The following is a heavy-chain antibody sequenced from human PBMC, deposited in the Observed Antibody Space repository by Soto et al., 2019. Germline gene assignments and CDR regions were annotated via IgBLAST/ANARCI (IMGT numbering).Heavy chain of an antibody. D-gene: IGHD3-16*01. CDR2: INGFNGKP. V-gene: IGHV1-18*01. J-gene: IGHJ4*02. Sequence: QGQLVQSGAEVRRPGASVRVSCKASGYIFTQYGIGWVRQAPGQGLEWMGWINGFNGKPNYAQEFRGRVTMTTDTYTSTAYMDLRSLTSDDTGVYYCARWDGIFGAGGVDWGQGTLVTVSS. CDR1: GYIFTQYG. CDR3: ARWDGIFGAGGVD.